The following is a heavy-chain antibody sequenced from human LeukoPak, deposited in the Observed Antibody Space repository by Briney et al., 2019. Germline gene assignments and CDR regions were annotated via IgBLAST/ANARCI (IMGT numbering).Heavy chain of an antibody. Sequence: SETLSLTCTVSGGSIGSGGHYWNWIRQPPGKGLEWIGYIYHSGNTFYNPSLKSRLTISVDRSKNHFSLKLSSVTAADTAVYYCARDRPHNLYYDFWSGYSDAFDIWGQGTMVTVSS. CDR1: GGSIGSGGHY. CDR3: ARDRPHNLYYDFWSGYSDAFDI. V-gene: IGHV4-30-2*01. D-gene: IGHD3-3*01. J-gene: IGHJ3*02. CDR2: IYHSGNT.